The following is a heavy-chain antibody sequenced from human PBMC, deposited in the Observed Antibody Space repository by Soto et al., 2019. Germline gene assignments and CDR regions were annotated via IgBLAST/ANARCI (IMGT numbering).Heavy chain of an antibody. D-gene: IGHD2-15*01. J-gene: IGHJ4*02. CDR3: ASSVVVPSTMNYFDY. V-gene: IGHV5-51*01. CDR2: IFPADSDT. CDR1: GYSFSNYW. Sequence: VESLKISCNGSGYSFSNYWIAWVRQMPWRGLEWMGIIFPADSDTKYSPSFQGQVTISADKSISTAYLQWSSLKASDTAMYYCASSVVVPSTMNYFDYWGQGSLVTVSS.